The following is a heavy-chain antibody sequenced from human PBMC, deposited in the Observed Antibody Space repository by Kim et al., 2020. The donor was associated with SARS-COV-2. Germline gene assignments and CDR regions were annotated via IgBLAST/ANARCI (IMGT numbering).Heavy chain of an antibody. CDR3: AKKWELRGAGVDY. V-gene: IGHV3-23*01. CDR1: GFTFSSYA. Sequence: LSLTCAASGFTFSSYAMSWVRQAPGKGLEWVSAISGSGGSTYYADSVKGRFTISRDNSKNTLYLQMNSLRAEDTAVYYCAKKWELRGAGVDYWGQGTLVTVSS. CDR2: ISGSGGST. J-gene: IGHJ4*02. D-gene: IGHD1-26*01.